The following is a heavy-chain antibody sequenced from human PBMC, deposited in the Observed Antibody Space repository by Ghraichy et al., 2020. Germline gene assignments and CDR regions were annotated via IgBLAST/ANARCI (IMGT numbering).Heavy chain of an antibody. Sequence: SETLSLTCAVYGGSFSGYYWSWIRQPPGKGVEWIGEINHSGSTNYNPSLKSRVTISVDTSKNQFSLKLSSVTAADTAVYYCARGRYYDFWSGFYYFDYWGQGTLVTVSS. CDR1: GGSFSGYY. J-gene: IGHJ4*02. CDR3: ARGRYYDFWSGFYYFDY. D-gene: IGHD3-3*01. V-gene: IGHV4-34*01. CDR2: INHSGST.